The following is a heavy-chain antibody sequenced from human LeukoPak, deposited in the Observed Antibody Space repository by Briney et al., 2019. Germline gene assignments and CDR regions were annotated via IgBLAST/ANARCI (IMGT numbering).Heavy chain of an antibody. CDR3: ARAVEQLVDWFDP. V-gene: IGHV4-61*02. D-gene: IGHD6-6*01. CDR1: GGSISSGSYY. CDR2: IYTSGST. J-gene: IGHJ5*02. Sequence: SETLSLTCTVSGGSISSGSYYWRWIRQPAGKGLEWIGRIYTSGSTNYNPSLKSRVTISVDTSKNQFSLKLSSVTAADTAVYYCARAVEQLVDWFDPWGQGTLVTVSS.